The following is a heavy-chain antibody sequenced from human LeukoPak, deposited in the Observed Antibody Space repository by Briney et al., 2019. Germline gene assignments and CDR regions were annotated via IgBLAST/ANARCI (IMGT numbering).Heavy chain of an antibody. J-gene: IGHJ4*02. CDR2: ISAYNGNT. V-gene: IGHV1-18*04. Sequence: ASVKVSCKASGYTFTSYGISWVRQAPGQGLEWMGWISAYNGNTNYAQKLQGRVTMTTDTSTSTAYMELRSLRSDDTAVYYCARDQLEEAFGSGSSLSSDYWGQGTLVTVSS. D-gene: IGHD3-10*01. CDR1: GYTFTSYG. CDR3: ARDQLEEAFGSGSSLSSDY.